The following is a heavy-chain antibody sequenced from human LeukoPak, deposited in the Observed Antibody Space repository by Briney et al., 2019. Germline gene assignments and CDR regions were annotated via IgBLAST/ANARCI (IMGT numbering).Heavy chain of an antibody. D-gene: IGHD6-25*01. CDR1: GFTFSSYA. Sequence: GGSLRLSCAASGFTFSSYAMSWVRQAPGKGLEWVSAISGSGGSTYYADSVKGRFTISRDNSKNTLYLQMNSLRAEDTAVYYCARDRGVYSSAMGPFDYWGQGTLVTVSS. CDR3: ARDRGVYSSAMGPFDY. CDR2: ISGSGGST. J-gene: IGHJ4*02. V-gene: IGHV3-23*01.